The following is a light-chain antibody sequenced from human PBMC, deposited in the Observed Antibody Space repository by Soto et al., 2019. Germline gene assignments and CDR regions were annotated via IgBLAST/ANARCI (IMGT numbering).Light chain of an antibody. CDR3: HQYGYSLWT. CDR1: QSVSSY. V-gene: IGKV3-20*01. CDR2: DAS. Sequence: ELVLAQTPGTLSFSPGERATLSCRASQSVSSYLAWYQQKPGQAPRLLIYDASNRATGIPARFSGSGSGTDFTLTISRLEPEDFALYYCHQYGYSLWTFGQGTKVDIK. J-gene: IGKJ1*01.